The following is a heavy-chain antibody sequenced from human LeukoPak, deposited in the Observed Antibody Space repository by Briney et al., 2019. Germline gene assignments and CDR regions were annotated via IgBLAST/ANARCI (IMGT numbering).Heavy chain of an antibody. Sequence: ASVKVSCKASGYTFTSYYMHWVRQAPGQGLEWMGIINPSGGSTSYAQKFQGRVTMTRDTSTSTVYMELSSLRSEDTAVYYCARDRNSGSYLSDAFDIWGQGTTVTVSS. CDR2: INPSGGST. D-gene: IGHD1-26*01. CDR1: GYTFTSYY. CDR3: ARDRNSGSYLSDAFDI. V-gene: IGHV1-46*01. J-gene: IGHJ3*02.